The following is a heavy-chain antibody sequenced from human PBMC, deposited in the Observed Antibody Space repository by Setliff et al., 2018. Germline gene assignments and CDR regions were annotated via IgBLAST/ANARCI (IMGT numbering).Heavy chain of an antibody. CDR3: ARDAELYGSGWPRTDY. CDR1: GGSINSYY. J-gene: IGHJ4*02. D-gene: IGHD6-19*01. Sequence: PSETLSLTCIVSGGSINSYYWNWIRQPPGKGLEWIGYINHSGSTNYNPSLKSRVTISVDTSKNQFSLKLSSVTAADTAVYYCARDAELYGSGWPRTDYWGQGTLVTVSS. V-gene: IGHV4-59*01. CDR2: INHSGST.